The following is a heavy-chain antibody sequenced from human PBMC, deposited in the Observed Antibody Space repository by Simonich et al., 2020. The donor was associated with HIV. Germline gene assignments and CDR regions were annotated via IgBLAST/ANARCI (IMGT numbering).Heavy chain of an antibody. CDR1: GFTFSSYA. Sequence: EVQLVESGGGLVQAGGSLRLSCVASGFTFSSYAMSWVRQAPGEGLEWVSAISGSCGSTYYADSVKGRFTISRDNSKNTLYLQMNSLRAEDTAVYYCAKEGVGDSSAWLPDAFDIWGQGTMVTVSS. CDR2: ISGSCGST. J-gene: IGHJ3*02. V-gene: IGHV3-23*04. D-gene: IGHD6-19*01. CDR3: AKEGVGDSSAWLPDAFDI.